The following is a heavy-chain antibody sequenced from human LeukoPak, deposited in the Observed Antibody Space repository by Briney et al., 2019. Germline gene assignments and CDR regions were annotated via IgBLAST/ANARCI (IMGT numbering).Heavy chain of an antibody. Sequence: SETLSLTCAVYGGSFSGYYWSWIRQPPGKGLEWIGEINHSGSTNYNPSLKSRVTISVDTSKNQFSLKLSSVTAADTAVYYCARVRDIGYCSSTSCYPNYYMDVWGKGTTVTVSS. CDR2: INHSGST. CDR1: GGSFSGYY. J-gene: IGHJ6*03. V-gene: IGHV4-34*01. CDR3: ARVRDIGYCSSTSCYPNYYMDV. D-gene: IGHD2-2*01.